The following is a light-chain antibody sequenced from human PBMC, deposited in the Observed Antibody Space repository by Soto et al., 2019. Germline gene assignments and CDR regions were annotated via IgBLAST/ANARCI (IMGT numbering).Light chain of an antibody. Sequence: QSALTQPASLSVSPGPAITISCTGTTGDVGDYNYVSWYQQNPDKAPKLMIYEVSKRPSGVSSRFSGSKSGDTASLTVSGLQAEDEADYYCSSYTSSGTYVFGTGTKVTVL. V-gene: IGLV2-14*01. J-gene: IGLJ1*01. CDR2: EVS. CDR3: SSYTSSGTYV. CDR1: TGDVGDYNY.